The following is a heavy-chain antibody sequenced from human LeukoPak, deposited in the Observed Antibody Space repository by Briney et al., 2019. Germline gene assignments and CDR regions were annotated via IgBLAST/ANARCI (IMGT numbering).Heavy chain of an antibody. CDR2: FDPEDGET. J-gene: IGHJ4*02. CDR3: ATDNPLPAATRGGVY. CDR1: GYTPTELS. V-gene: IGHV1-24*01. D-gene: IGHD2-2*01. Sequence: GASVKVSCKVSGYTPTELSMHCGREAPGKGREWMGGFDPEDGETIYAQKFQGRVTMTEDTSTDTAYMELSSLRSEDTAVYYCATDNPLPAATRGGVYWGQGTLVTVSS.